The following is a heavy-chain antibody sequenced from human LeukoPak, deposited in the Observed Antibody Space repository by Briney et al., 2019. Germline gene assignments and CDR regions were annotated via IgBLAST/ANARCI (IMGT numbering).Heavy chain of an antibody. D-gene: IGHD3-9*01. CDR2: ISYDGSNK. J-gene: IGHJ4*02. V-gene: IGHV3-30-3*01. Sequence: QPGGSLRLSCAASGFTFSSYAMHWVRQAPGKGLEWVAVISYDGSNKYYADSVKGRFTISRDNSKNTLYLQMNSPRVEDTAVYYCASLPGAQYYDILTGYWRGGSDYWGQGTLVTVSS. CDR3: ASLPGAQYYDILTGYWRGGSDY. CDR1: GFTFSSYA.